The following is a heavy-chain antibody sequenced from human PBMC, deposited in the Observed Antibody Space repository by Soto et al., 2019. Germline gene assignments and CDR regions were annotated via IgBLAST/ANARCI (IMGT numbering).Heavy chain of an antibody. CDR2: IYTSGST. Sequence: SETLSLSCTVSGGSISSYHWSWIRQPAGKGLEWIGRIYTSGSTNYNPSLKSRVTMSVDTSKNQFSLKLSSVTAADTAVYYCARGAMVRGVITKRTAYYFDYWGQGTLVTVSS. CDR1: GGSISSYH. CDR3: ARGAMVRGVITKRTAYYFDY. J-gene: IGHJ4*02. D-gene: IGHD3-10*01. V-gene: IGHV4-4*07.